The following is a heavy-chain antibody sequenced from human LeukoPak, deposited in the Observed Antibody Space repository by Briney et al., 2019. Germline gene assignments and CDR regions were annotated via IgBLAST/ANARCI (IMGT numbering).Heavy chain of an antibody. D-gene: IGHD6-19*01. CDR3: ARLYSSGWYLDY. CDR1: GGSIRSSYYY. CDR2: IYDSGST. Sequence: PSETLSLTCTVSGGSIRSSYYYWGWIRQPPGKGLEWIGSIYDSGSTYYNPSLKSRVTISVDKSKNQFSLKLSSVTAADTAVYYCARLYSSGWYLDYWGQGTLVTVSS. J-gene: IGHJ4*02. V-gene: IGHV4-39*07.